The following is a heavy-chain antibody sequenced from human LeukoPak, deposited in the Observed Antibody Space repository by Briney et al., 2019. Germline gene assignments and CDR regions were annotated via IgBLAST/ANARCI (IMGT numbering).Heavy chain of an antibody. D-gene: IGHD6-19*01. J-gene: IGHJ4*02. V-gene: IGHV3-21*04. CDR3: AKDLAQQWLIVFDY. CDR1: GFTFSSYS. CDR2: ISSSSSYI. Sequence: PGGSLRLSCAASGFTFSSYSMSWVRQAPGKGLEWVSSISSSSSYIYYADSVKGRFTISRDNSKNTLYLQMNSLRAEDTAVYYCAKDLAQQWLIVFDYWGQGTLVTVSS.